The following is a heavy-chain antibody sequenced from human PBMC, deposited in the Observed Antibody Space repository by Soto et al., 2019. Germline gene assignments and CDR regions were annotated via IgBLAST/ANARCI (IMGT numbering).Heavy chain of an antibody. Sequence: GGSLRLSCAASGFTVSSNYINWVRQAPEKGLEWVSVIYSGGSTYYADSVKGRFTISRDNSKNTLYLQMNSLRAEDTAVYYCTSLDLSTEDAFDIWGQGTMVTVSS. D-gene: IGHD4-17*01. CDR3: TSLDLSTEDAFDI. CDR1: GFTVSSNY. CDR2: IYSGGST. V-gene: IGHV3-66*01. J-gene: IGHJ3*02.